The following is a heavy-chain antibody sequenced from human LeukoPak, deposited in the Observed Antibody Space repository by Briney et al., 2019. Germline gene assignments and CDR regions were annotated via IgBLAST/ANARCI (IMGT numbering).Heavy chain of an antibody. D-gene: IGHD6-6*01. Sequence: ASVKVSCKVSGYTLTELSMHWVRQAPGKGHEWMGGFDPEDGETIYAQKFQGRVTMTEDTSTDTAYMELSSLRSEDTAVYYCATIAARRKNDAFDIWGQGTMVTVSS. V-gene: IGHV1-24*01. J-gene: IGHJ3*02. CDR3: ATIAARRKNDAFDI. CDR2: FDPEDGET. CDR1: GYTLTELS.